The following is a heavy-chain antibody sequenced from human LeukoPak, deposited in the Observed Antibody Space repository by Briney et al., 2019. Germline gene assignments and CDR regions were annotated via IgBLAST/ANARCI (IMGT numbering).Heavy chain of an antibody. J-gene: IGHJ4*02. V-gene: IGHV1-2*02. D-gene: IGHD2-2*01. Sequence: ASVKVSCKTSGYTFSDYYIHWVRQAPGQGLEWMGWLSPNSGGINSAQKFQGRVTMTRDTSISTAYMELNRLRSDDTAVYYCARCSTSCSNFDYWGQGTLVTASS. CDR1: GYTFSDYY. CDR3: ARCSTSCSNFDY. CDR2: LSPNSGGI.